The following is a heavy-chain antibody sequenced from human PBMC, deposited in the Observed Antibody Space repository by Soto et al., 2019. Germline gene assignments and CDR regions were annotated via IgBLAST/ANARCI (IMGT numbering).Heavy chain of an antibody. CDR3: AKVEAGIVGATIDGMDV. J-gene: IGHJ6*02. V-gene: IGHV3-30*18. Sequence: GGSLRLSCAASGFTFSSYGMHWVRQAPGKGLEWVAFISYDGSNKYYADSVKGRFTISRDNSKNTLYLQMNSLRDEDTAVYYCAKVEAGIVGATIDGMDVWGQGTTVTVSS. CDR2: ISYDGSNK. CDR1: GFTFSSYG. D-gene: IGHD1-26*01.